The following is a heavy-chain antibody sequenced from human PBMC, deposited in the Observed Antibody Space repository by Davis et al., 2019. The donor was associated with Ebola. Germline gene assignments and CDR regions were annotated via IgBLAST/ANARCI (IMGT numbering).Heavy chain of an antibody. CDR1: GFTFSSYA. V-gene: IGHV3-23*01. D-gene: IGHD4-23*01. J-gene: IGHJ4*02. Sequence: GESLKISCAASGFTFSSYAMHWVRQAPGKGLEWVSAISGSGGSTYYADSVKGRFTISRDNSKNTLYLQMNSLRAEDTAVYYCAKDDGGYFDYWGQGTLVTVSS. CDR2: ISGSGGST. CDR3: AKDDGGYFDY.